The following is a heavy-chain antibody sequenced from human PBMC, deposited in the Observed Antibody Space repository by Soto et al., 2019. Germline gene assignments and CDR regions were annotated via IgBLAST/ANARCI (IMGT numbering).Heavy chain of an antibody. CDR1: GFTLSSSG. D-gene: IGHD6-13*01. J-gene: IGHJ6*02. CDR3: ATEPYSNSWYGTYGMDV. V-gene: IGHV3-30*03. Sequence: ESVGGVVQPGRSLRLSCAASGFTLSSSGMHWVRQAPGKGLEWVAVISYDGSDKYYADSVKGRFTISRDNSKNMVYLQMNSLRAEDTAVYYCATEPYSNSWYGTYGMDVWGQGTPVTVSS. CDR2: ISYDGSDK.